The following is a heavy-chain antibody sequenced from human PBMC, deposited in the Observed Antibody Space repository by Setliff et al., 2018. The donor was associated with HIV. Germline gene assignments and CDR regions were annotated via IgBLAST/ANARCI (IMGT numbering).Heavy chain of an antibody. D-gene: IGHD3-9*01. Sequence: SVKVSCKASGYTFTSYDINWVRQATGQGPEWMGGIIPIYGTPNYAQRFQGRVTITADESSSTAYMDLSSLTSDDTAVYYCATSPRGTYYDILSGRPRGWFDPWGQGTLVTVSS. V-gene: IGHV1-69*13. J-gene: IGHJ5*02. CDR2: IIPIYGTP. CDR1: GYTFTSYD. CDR3: ATSPRGTYYDILSGRPRGWFDP.